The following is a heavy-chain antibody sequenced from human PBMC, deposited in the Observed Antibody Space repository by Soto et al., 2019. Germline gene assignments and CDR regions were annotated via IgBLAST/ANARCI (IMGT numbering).Heavy chain of an antibody. CDR2: IIPIFGTA. J-gene: IGHJ4*02. Sequence: AASVKVSCKASGGTFSSYAISWVRQAPGQGLEWMGGIIPIFGTANYAQKFQGRVTITADETTSTAYMELRSLRSDDTAVYYCARDLLSASGPFDYWGQGTLVTVS. V-gene: IGHV1-69*13. CDR1: GGTFSSYA. CDR3: ARDLLSASGPFDY.